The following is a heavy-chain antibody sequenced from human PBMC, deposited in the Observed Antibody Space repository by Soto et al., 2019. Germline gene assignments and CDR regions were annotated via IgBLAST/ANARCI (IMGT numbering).Heavy chain of an antibody. Sequence: SATLYKTFVVSGGSVTSYYWYWIRQPAGKGLEWIGRIYISGSTNYNPSLKSRVTMSIDTSKNQFSLKVSSVTAADTAVYYCAKSSSRSSLGQYGLDVWGQGTTVTVSS. CDR3: AKSSSRSSLGQYGLDV. D-gene: IGHD6-13*01. CDR2: IYISGST. V-gene: IGHV4-4*07. J-gene: IGHJ6*02. CDR1: GGSVTSYY.